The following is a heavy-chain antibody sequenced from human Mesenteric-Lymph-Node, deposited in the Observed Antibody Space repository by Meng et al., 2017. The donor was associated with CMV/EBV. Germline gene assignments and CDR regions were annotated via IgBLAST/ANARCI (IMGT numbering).Heavy chain of an antibody. J-gene: IGHJ4*02. V-gene: IGHV3-48*04. CDR3: ARDDSAVPATY. CDR2: IGTGSTK. CDR1: GFSLSIYS. D-gene: IGHD6-19*01. Sequence: GESLKISCAASGFSLSIYSMNWVRQAPGKGLEWVAYIGTGSTKYYADSLEGRFTVSRDDAKNSLYLQMNSLRVEDTAVYYCARDDSAVPATYCGQGILVTVSS.